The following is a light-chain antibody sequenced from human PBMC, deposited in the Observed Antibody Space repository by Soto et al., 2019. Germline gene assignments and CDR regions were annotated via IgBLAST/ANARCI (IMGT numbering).Light chain of an antibody. Sequence: VLTQSPATLSLSPGEKATLSCRASQSVSKYLAWYQHKPGQAPRLLIYDASNRATGIPARFSGSGSGTDFTLTITSLEPEDFAVYYCQQRSNWLTFGGGTKVEI. CDR3: QQRSNWLT. J-gene: IGKJ4*01. CDR1: QSVSKY. V-gene: IGKV3-11*01. CDR2: DAS.